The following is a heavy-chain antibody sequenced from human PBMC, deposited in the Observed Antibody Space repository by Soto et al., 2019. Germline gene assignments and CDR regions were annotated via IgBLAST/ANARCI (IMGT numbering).Heavy chain of an antibody. CDR1: GFTFSSYA. CDR2: ISGSGGST. D-gene: IGHD3-10*01. CDR3: AKHSPSIGVRGVPGDYYYYYMDV. V-gene: IGHV3-23*01. Sequence: GGSLRLSCAASGFTFSSYAMSWVRQAPGKGLEWVSAISGSGGSTYYADSVKGRFTISRDNSKNTLYLQMNSLRAEDTAVYYCAKHSPSIGVRGVPGDYYYYYMDVWGKGTTVTVSS. J-gene: IGHJ6*03.